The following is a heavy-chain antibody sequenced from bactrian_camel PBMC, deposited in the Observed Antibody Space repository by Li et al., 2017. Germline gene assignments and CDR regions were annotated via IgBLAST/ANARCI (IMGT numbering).Heavy chain of an antibody. CDR2: MHIIGST. Sequence: HVQLVESGGGSVQAGGSLRLSCAASGNTLTSSCMAWFRQVPGKEREGVAVMHIIGSTSYADSVKGRFTISKDNAKNTLALQMNSLKPEDTAMYYCAAVTTIGCPAEPLGNEDFRYWGRGTQVTVS. CDR3: AAVTTIGCPAEPLGNEDFRY. V-gene: IGHV3S53*01. CDR1: GNTLTSSC. J-gene: IGHJ6*01. D-gene: IGHD1*01.